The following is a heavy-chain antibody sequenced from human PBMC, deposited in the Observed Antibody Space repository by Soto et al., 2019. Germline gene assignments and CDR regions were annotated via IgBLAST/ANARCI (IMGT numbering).Heavy chain of an antibody. D-gene: IGHD1-1*01. CDR2: IYHSGGT. Sequence: SETLSLTCDVSGGPITSGGYYWSWIRQPPGKGLEWIGYIYHSGGTYYNPSLKSRVTLSIDRSKKQFSLKLESVTAADTAGYFCAGNMNTTGWFDYWGQGTLVTVSS. J-gene: IGHJ5*01. CDR1: GGPITSGGYY. CDR3: AGNMNTTGWFDY. V-gene: IGHV4-30-2*01.